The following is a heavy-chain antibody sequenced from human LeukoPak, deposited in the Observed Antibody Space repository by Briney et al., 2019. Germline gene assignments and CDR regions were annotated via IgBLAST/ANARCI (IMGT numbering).Heavy chain of an antibody. J-gene: IGHJ4*02. V-gene: IGHV4-30-4*08. CDR3: ARYTVVPVFDY. CDR2: IYYSGST. D-gene: IGHD2-2*01. Sequence: PSQTLSLTCTVSGGSISSGDYYWSWLRQPPGTGLEWIGYIYYSGSTYDNPSLKSRVTISVDTSKNQFSLKLSSVTAADTAVYYCARYTVVPVFDYWGQGTLVTVSS. CDR1: GGSISSGDYY.